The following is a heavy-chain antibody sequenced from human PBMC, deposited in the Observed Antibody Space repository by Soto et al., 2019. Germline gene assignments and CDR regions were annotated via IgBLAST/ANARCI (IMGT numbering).Heavy chain of an antibody. CDR3: ARAKGSSSWYYMDV. J-gene: IGHJ6*03. CDR2: IWYDGSNK. V-gene: IGHV3-33*01. CDR1: GFTFSSYG. Sequence: QVQLVESGGGVVQPGRSLRLSCAASGFTFSSYGMHWVRQAPGKGLEWVAVIWYDGSNKYYADSVKGRFTISRDNSKNTLYLQMNSLRAEDTAVYYCARAKGSSSWYYMDVWGKGTTVTVSS. D-gene: IGHD6-13*01.